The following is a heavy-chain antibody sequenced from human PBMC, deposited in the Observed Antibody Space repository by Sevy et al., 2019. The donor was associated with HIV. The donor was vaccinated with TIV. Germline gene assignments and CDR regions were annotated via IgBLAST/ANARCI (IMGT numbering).Heavy chain of an antibody. J-gene: IGHJ4*02. CDR3: ARGRQWPSDFDF. D-gene: IGHD6-19*01. Sequence: GESLKISCQASGYSFPTYWIAWARQMPGKGLEWVGIVWPIESDTTYSPSFQGQVTISVDKSINTVYLHWSSLKASHTGVYYCARGRQWPSDFDFWGQGTLVTVSS. CDR1: GYSFPTYW. CDR2: VWPIESDT. V-gene: IGHV5-51*01.